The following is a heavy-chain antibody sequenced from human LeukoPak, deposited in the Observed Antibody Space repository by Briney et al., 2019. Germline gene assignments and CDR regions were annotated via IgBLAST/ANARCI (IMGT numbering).Heavy chain of an antibody. Sequence: SSQTLSLTCAVSGGSISSGGYSWSWIRQPPGKGLEWIGYIYHSGSTYYNPSLKSRVTISVDRSKNQFSLKLSSVNAADTAVYYCARYYCSSTSCYSRPNWFDPWGQGTLVTVSS. J-gene: IGHJ5*02. D-gene: IGHD2-2*02. CDR3: ARYYCSSTSCYSRPNWFDP. CDR2: IYHSGST. CDR1: GGSISSGGYS. V-gene: IGHV4-30-2*01.